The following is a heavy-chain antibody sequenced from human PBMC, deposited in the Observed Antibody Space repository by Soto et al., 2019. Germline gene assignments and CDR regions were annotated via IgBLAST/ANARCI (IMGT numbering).Heavy chain of an antibody. V-gene: IGHV3-30-3*01. CDR2: ISYDGSNK. J-gene: IGHJ6*02. Sequence: GGSLRLSCAASGFTFSSYAMHWVRQAPGKGLEWVAVISYDGSNKYYADSVKGRFTISRDNSKNTLYLQMNSLRAEDTAVYYCARDNGVDSSGYYYDYYYYGMDVWGQGTTVTVSS. CDR3: ARDNGVDSSGYYYDYYYYGMDV. D-gene: IGHD3-22*01. CDR1: GFTFSSYA.